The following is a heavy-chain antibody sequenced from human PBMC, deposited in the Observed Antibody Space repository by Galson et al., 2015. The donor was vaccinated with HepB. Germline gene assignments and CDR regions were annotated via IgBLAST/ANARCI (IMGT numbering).Heavy chain of an antibody. CDR3: TTGRVATFRDY. D-gene: IGHD5-12*01. CDR1: GFTFSDYY. J-gene: IGHJ4*02. Sequence: SLRLSCAASGFTFSDYYMSWIRQAPGKGLEWVSYISSSGSTIYYADSVKGRFTISRGNAKNSLYLQMNSLKTEDTALYYCTTGRVATFRDYWGQGTLVTVSS. CDR2: ISSSGSTI. V-gene: IGHV3-11*01.